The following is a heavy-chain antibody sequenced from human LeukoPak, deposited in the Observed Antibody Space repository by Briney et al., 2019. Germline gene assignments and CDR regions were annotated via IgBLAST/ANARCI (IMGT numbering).Heavy chain of an antibody. J-gene: IGHJ4*02. V-gene: IGHV4-38-2*02. Sequence: KPSETLSLTCTVSGYSISSGYYWGWIRQPPGTGLAWIGSIYHSGSTYYNPSLKSRVTISVDTSKNQFSLKLSSVSAADTAVYYCARELRFLEWLLPHFDYWGQGTLVTVSS. CDR1: GYSISSGYY. CDR2: IYHSGST. CDR3: ARELRFLEWLLPHFDY. D-gene: IGHD3-3*01.